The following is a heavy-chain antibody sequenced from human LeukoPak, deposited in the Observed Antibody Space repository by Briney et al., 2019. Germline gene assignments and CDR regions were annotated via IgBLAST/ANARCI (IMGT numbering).Heavy chain of an antibody. J-gene: IGHJ6*03. Sequence: SETLSLTCAVYGGSFSGYYWSWIRQPPGNGLEWIGEINHSGSTNYNPSLKSRVTISVDTSKNQFSLKLSSVTAADTAVYFCARGLHYYYMDVWGTGITVTVSS. CDR1: GGSFSGYY. V-gene: IGHV4-34*01. CDR2: INHSGST. CDR3: ARGLHYYYMDV.